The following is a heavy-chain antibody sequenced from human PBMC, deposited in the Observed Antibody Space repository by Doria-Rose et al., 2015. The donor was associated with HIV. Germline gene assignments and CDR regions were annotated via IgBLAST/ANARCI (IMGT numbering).Heavy chain of an antibody. Sequence: LLTPAEALSLTCAVYGGSFSGYYWSWIRQSPGKGLEWIGEISHSGSSTYDPSLKSRVTISVDTSKNQFSLKLNSVTAADTAIYYCARGVGGTGAYDFWGQGTLVTVST. J-gene: IGHJ4*02. CDR1: GGSFSGYY. D-gene: IGHD1-26*01. CDR2: ISHSGSS. CDR3: ARGVGGTGAYDF. V-gene: IGHV4-34*01.